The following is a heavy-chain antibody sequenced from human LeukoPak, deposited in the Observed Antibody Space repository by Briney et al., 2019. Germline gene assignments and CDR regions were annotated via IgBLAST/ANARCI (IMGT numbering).Heavy chain of an antibody. V-gene: IGHV1-18*04. CDR3: AVAHSGSYSDY. CDR1: GYTFTGYY. J-gene: IGHJ4*03. CDR2: ISAYNGNT. D-gene: IGHD1-26*01. Sequence: ASVKVSCKASGYTFTGYYMHWVRQAPGQGLEWMGWISAYNGNTNYAQKLQGRVTMTTDTSTSTAYMELRSLRSDDTAVYYCAVAHSGSYSDYWGQGTLVTVSS.